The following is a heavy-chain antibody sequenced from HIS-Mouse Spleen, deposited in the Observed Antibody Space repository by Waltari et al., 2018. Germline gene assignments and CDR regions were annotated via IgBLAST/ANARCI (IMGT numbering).Heavy chain of an antibody. CDR3: AKASSGWLDY. D-gene: IGHD6-19*01. CDR2: KSYEGSNK. J-gene: IGHJ4*02. CDR1: GFTFSSYG. V-gene: IGHV3-30*18. Sequence: QVQLVESGGGVVQPGRSLRLSCAASGFTFSSYGMHWVRQGPGQGVKWVAVKSYEGSNKYYADSVKGRFTISRDNYKNTLYLQMNSLRAEDTAVYYCAKASSGWLDYWGQGTLVTVSS.